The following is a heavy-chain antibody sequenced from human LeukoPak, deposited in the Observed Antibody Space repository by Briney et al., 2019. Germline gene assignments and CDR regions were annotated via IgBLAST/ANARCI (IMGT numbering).Heavy chain of an antibody. CDR2: ISAYNSNT. CDR1: GYTFTSYG. V-gene: IGHV1-18*01. D-gene: IGHD3-3*01. CDR3: ARDLSRRFLTHMDV. J-gene: IGHJ6*03. Sequence: ASVKVSCKASGYTFTSYGISWVRQAPGQGLEWMGWISAYNSNTNYAQKLQGRVTMTTDTSTSTAYMELRSLRSDDTAVYYCARDLSRRFLTHMDVWGKGTTVTVSS.